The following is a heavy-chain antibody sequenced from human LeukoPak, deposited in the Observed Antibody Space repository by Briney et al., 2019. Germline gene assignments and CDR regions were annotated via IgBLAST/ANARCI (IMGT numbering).Heavy chain of an antibody. V-gene: IGHV3-9*01. J-gene: IGHJ3*02. CDR1: GFTFDDYA. Sequence: PRRSLRPSCAASGFTFDDYAMHWVRQAPGKGLEWVSGFSWYIVSIGYADSVKARFTIPRENPKNTLYLQMNSLRAEDTSVYYCAKDHGITIFGVVIMGAFDIWGQGTMVTVSS. D-gene: IGHD3-3*01. CDR3: AKDHGITIFGVVIMGAFDI. CDR2: FSWYIVSI.